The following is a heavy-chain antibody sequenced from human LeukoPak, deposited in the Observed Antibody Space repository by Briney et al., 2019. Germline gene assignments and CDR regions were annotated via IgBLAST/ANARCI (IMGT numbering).Heavy chain of an antibody. J-gene: IGHJ4*02. CDR2: IKEDGSET. D-gene: IGHD3-10*01. Sequence: PGGSLRLSCAASGFTFGNHWMTWVRQAPGKGRGWLAHIKEDGSETAYVDSVRGRFTLSRDNAKNSLYLQMSSLRDEDTAVYYCARDRGFFLFDYWGQGTLVSVSS. V-gene: IGHV3-7*01. CDR1: GFTFGNHW. CDR3: ARDRGFFLFDY.